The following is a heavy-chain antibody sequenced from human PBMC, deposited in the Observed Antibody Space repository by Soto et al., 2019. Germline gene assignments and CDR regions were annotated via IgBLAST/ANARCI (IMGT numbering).Heavy chain of an antibody. CDR2: IYPDDSDT. D-gene: IGHD1-7*01. Sequence: GEFLKISCKGSGYTFSNYYIGWVRQMPGKGLEWMAIIYPDDSDTKYSPSFQGQVTISADKSISTAYLQWTSLKASDTAIYYCVRIKDELLWPGWFDPWGQGTLVTVSS. CDR3: VRIKDELLWPGWFDP. J-gene: IGHJ5*02. CDR1: GYTFSNYY. V-gene: IGHV5-51*01.